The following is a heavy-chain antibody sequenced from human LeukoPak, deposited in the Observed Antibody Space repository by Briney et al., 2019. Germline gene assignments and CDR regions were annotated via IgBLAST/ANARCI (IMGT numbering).Heavy chain of an antibody. CDR2: IYHSGST. Sequence: SETLSLTCTVSGGSISSYYWSWIRQPPGKGLEWIGYIYHSGSTYYNPSLKSRVTISVDRSKNQFSLKLSSVTAADTAVYYCARVDYDKNFDYWGQGTLVTVSS. CDR3: ARVDYDKNFDY. CDR1: GGSISSYY. D-gene: IGHD4-17*01. J-gene: IGHJ4*02. V-gene: IGHV4-59*12.